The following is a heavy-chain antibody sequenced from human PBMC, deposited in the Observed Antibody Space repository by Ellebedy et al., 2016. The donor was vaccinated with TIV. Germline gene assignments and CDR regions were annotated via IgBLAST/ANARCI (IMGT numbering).Heavy chain of an antibody. CDR2: INYRGST. CDR1: GASITSHLYD. Sequence: SETLSLTCSVSGASITSHLYDWGWVRQSPGTGLEWIGNINYRGSTYYKPSLRRRVTIAVDPSKKKFSLTLTSVTAADTAVYYCARDQRGLNAFDLWGLGTLVTVSS. V-gene: IGHV4-39*07. J-gene: IGHJ3*01. CDR3: ARDQRGLNAFDL.